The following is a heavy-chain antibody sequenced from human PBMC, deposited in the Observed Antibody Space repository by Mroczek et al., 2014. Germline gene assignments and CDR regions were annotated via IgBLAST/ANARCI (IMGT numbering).Heavy chain of an antibody. J-gene: IGHJ4*02. Sequence: VQLVQSGGGLVQPGRSLRLSCTASGFTFGDYAMSWFRQAPGKGLEWVGFIRSKAYGGTTEYAASVKGRFTISRDDSKSIAYLQMNSLKTEDTAVYYCTRDKEDIVVVPAAIDYWGQGTLVTVSS. CDR3: TRDKEDIVVVPAAIDY. CDR2: IRSKAYGGTT. D-gene: IGHD2-2*01. V-gene: IGHV3-49*03. CDR1: GFTFGDYA.